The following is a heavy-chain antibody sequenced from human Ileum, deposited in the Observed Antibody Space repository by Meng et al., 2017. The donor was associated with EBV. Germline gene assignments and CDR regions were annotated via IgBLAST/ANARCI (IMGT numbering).Heavy chain of an antibody. J-gene: IGHJ5*02. V-gene: IGHV3-11*01. CDR2: ITSRGGII. CDR1: CFPLSSHH. D-gene: IGHD1-26*01. CDR3: ASARGSWFDP. Sequence: VRVAVSGGSLCMPGGSLRSFCAAFCFPLSSHHRVVPRQAPGKGLEWVSYITSRGGIIYYADSVKGRFTISRDNAKKSLYLQMNSLRAEDTAVYYCASARGSWFDPWGQGTLVTVSS.